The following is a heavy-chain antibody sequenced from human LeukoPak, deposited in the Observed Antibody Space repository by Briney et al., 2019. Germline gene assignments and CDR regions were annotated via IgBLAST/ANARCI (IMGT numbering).Heavy chain of an antibody. V-gene: IGHV4-39*07. CDR1: GGSISSSGYY. Sequence: SETLSLTCTASGGSISSSGYYWGWIRQPPGKGLEWIASINYSGTTYYNPSLKSRVTISEDRSKNQFSLKLSSVTAADTAVYYCARGGVVPAAMIYYYYGMDVWGQGTTVTVSS. CDR3: ARGGVVPAAMIYYYYGMDV. J-gene: IGHJ6*02. CDR2: INYSGTT. D-gene: IGHD2-2*01.